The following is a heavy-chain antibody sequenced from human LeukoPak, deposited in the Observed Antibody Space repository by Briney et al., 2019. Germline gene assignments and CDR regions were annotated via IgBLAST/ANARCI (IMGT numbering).Heavy chain of an antibody. CDR1: GGTFSSYA. CDR2: IIPIFGTA. V-gene: IGHV1-69*01. D-gene: IGHD3-9*01. CDR3: ARGPDYDILTGYLYYFDY. Sequence: SVKVSCKASGGTFSSYAISWVRQAPGQGLEWMGGIIPIFGTANYAQKFQGRVTITADESTSTAYMELSSLRSEDTAVYYCARGPDYDILTGYLYYFDYWGQGTLVTVSS. J-gene: IGHJ4*02.